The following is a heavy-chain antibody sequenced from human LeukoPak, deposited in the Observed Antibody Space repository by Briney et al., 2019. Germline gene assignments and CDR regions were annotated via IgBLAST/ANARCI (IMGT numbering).Heavy chain of an antibody. CDR2: ISKSGDNS. Sequence: GGSLRLSCAASGFTFSNFAISWVRQAPGKGLEWVSAISKSGDNSYYADSVKGRFTISRDNSKNTIYLQMNSLRVEGTAVYYCAKLSGWTGWFFDYWGQGTVVTVSS. D-gene: IGHD6-19*01. V-gene: IGHV3-23*01. CDR3: AKLSGWTGWFFDY. J-gene: IGHJ4*02. CDR1: GFTFSNFA.